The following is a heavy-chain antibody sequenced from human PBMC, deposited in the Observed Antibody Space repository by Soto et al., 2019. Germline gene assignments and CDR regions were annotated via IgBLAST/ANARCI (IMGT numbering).Heavy chain of an antibody. J-gene: IGHJ5*02. CDR1: VYTFINY. D-gene: IGHD6-13*01. CDR3: ARDLAAGDL. Sequence: QEQLVQSGAEVKEPGASVKVSCKASVYTFINYIHWLRQAPGQGREWMAIINPMGGSTNYAQEFQGRVTLTSDTSTSTVYMELSSLRFEDTALFYCARDLAAGDLWGQGTLVTVSS. V-gene: IGHV1-46*01. CDR2: INPMGGST.